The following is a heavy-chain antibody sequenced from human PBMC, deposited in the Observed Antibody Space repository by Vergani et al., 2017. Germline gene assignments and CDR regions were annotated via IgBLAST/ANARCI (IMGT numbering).Heavy chain of an antibody. CDR3: ARRSGIVYDIFGGTQYFFDF. CDR2: IYRTGST. Sequence: QVQLQESGPGLVKPSETLSLTCAVSGFSIDSGYYWEWLRQPPEKGLEWIGSIYRTGSTHFNPSLKSRVTISVDTSNNHYSLRLNSLTAANTAVYYCARRSGIVYDIFGGTQYFFDFWGQGTLVTVSS. CDR1: GFSIDSGYY. V-gene: IGHV4-38-2*01. J-gene: IGHJ4*02. D-gene: IGHD3-9*01.